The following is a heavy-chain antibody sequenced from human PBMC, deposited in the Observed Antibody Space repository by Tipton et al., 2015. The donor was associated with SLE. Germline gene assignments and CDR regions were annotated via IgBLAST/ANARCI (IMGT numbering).Heavy chain of an antibody. Sequence: TLSLTCTVSGGSISSYYWSWIRQPAGKGLEWIGRIYTSGSTNYNPSLKSRVTMSVDTSKNQFFLKLSSVTAADTAVYYCATQWLRGDYFDYWGQGTLVTVSS. CDR1: GGSISSYY. J-gene: IGHJ4*02. V-gene: IGHV4-4*07. CDR2: IYTSGST. D-gene: IGHD5-12*01. CDR3: ATQWLRGDYFDY.